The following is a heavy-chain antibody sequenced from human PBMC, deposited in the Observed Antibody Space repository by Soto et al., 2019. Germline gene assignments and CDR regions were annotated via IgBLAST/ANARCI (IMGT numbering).Heavy chain of an antibody. CDR1: GXPVSHYG. J-gene: IGHJ5*02. Sequence: GSLRLACSPSGXPVSHYGIDWVRQTPGKGLVLVSRINPAGTITNYADSVEGRFAISRDNADSALFVQMNGLIAEDTAIYYCTSDTFGLRDTWGQGTLGTVSS. V-gene: IGHV3-74*01. CDR3: TSDTFGLRDT. CDR2: INPAGTIT. D-gene: IGHD3-16*01.